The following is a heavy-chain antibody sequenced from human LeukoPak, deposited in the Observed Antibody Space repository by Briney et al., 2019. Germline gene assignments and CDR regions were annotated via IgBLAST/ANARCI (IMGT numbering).Heavy chain of an antibody. D-gene: IGHD3-10*01. CDR3: ARDRFSHYYGSGSPPDY. CDR1: GFTFSSYE. V-gene: IGHV3-48*03. J-gene: IGHJ4*02. Sequence: GGSLRLSCAASGFTFSSYEMNWVRQAPGKGLEWLSYISGSGSNRYYADSVKGRFTISRDNAKNSLYLQMNSLRAEDTAVYYCARDRFSHYYGSGSPPDYWGQGTLVTVSP. CDR2: ISGSGSNR.